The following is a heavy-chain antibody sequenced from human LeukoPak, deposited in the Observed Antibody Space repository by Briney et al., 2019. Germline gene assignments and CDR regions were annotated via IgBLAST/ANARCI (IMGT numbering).Heavy chain of an antibody. J-gene: IGHJ4*02. D-gene: IGHD1-1*01. V-gene: IGHV3-11*06. Sequence: GGSLRLSCEASGFSFSNCWMSWVRQAPGKGLEWLSYISGSGDDTNYAGSVRGRFTISRDNAKNSLYLQMNSLRVEDTAVYYCARDPRTVRIWGQGTLVTVSS. CDR3: ARDPRTVRI. CDR2: ISGSGDDT. CDR1: GFSFSNCW.